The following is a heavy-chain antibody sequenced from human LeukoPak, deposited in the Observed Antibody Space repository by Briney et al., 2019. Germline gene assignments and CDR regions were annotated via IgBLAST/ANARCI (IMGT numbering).Heavy chain of an antibody. CDR3: ARRAYFYASGSLNWFDP. Sequence: SETLSLNCAVYGGSFSGYYWNWIRQPPGKGLEWIGEINHSGSTNHNPSLKSRVTMSVDMSKNQFFLKLSSVTAADTAVYYCARRAYFYASGSLNWFDPWGQGTLVTVSS. J-gene: IGHJ5*02. V-gene: IGHV4-34*01. CDR2: INHSGST. CDR1: GGSFSGYY. D-gene: IGHD3-10*01.